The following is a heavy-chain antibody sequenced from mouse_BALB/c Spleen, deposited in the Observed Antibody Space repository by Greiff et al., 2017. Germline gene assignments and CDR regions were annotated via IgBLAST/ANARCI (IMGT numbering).Heavy chain of an antibody. CDR3: ATIYYDLYAMDY. CDR2: IDPENGNT. D-gene: IGHD2-4*01. Sequence: VQLKESGAELVRPGALVKLSCKASGFNIKDYYMHWVKQRPEQGLEWIGWIDPENGNTIYDPKFQGKASITADTSSNTAYLQLSSLTSEDTAVYYCATIYYDLYAMDYWGQGTSVTVSS. V-gene: IGHV14-1*02. CDR1: GFNIKDYY. J-gene: IGHJ4*01.